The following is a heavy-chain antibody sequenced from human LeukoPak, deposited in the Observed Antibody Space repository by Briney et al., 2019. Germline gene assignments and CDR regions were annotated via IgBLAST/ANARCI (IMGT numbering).Heavy chain of an antibody. CDR1: GFTFTDEY. J-gene: IGHJ4*02. D-gene: IGHD2-2*01. V-gene: IGHV1-2*02. Sequence: ASVKVSCKSSGFTFTDEYIHWVRQPPGQGLERMGWINPYSGAINYAQKFQGRVTLTRDTSISTAYMELSRLTSGDRAVYYCARDPKSQLLLDYWGQGTLVTVSS. CDR2: INPYSGAI. CDR3: ARDPKSQLLLDY.